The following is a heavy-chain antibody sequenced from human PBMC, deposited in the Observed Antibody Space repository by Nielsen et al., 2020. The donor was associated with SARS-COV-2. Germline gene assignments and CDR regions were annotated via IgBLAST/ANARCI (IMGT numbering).Heavy chain of an antibody. CDR3: TRGFYSQSDC. D-gene: IGHD2-15*01. V-gene: IGHV3-21*01. Sequence: GESLKISCTGSGFTFSDYSMNWVRQAPGKGLEWVASISGDSNYIFYSELVKGRFTMSRDNSKNSLYLQMNTLRSEDTALYYCTRGFYSQSDCWGQGTLVTVSS. CDR1: GFTFSDYS. CDR2: ISGDSNYI. J-gene: IGHJ4*02.